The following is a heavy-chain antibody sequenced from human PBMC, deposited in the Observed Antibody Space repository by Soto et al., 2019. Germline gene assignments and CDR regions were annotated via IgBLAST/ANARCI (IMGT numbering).Heavy chain of an antibody. CDR2: ISYDGSNK. J-gene: IGHJ6*02. D-gene: IGHD6-19*01. CDR3: AKDYVSVAPSGRYYYGMDV. Sequence: GGSLRLSCAASGFTFSSYCMHWVRQAPGKGLEWVAVISYDGSNKYYADSVKGRFTISRDNSKNTLYLQMNSLRAEDTAVYYCAKDYVSVAPSGRYYYGMDVWGQGTTVTVSS. CDR1: GFTFSSYC. V-gene: IGHV3-30*18.